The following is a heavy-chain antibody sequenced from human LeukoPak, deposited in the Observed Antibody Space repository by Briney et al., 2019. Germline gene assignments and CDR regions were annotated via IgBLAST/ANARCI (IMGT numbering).Heavy chain of an antibody. CDR3: ARSVYDDFWSGYYFDL. Sequence: PSQTLSLTCTVSGGSISSGDYYWSWIRQPPGKGLEWIGYIYYSGSTYYNPSLKSRVTISVDTSKNQFSLKLSSVTAADTAAYYCARSVYDDFWSGYYFDLWGRGTLVTVSS. D-gene: IGHD3-3*01. V-gene: IGHV4-30-4*08. CDR1: GGSISSGDYY. CDR2: IYYSGST. J-gene: IGHJ2*01.